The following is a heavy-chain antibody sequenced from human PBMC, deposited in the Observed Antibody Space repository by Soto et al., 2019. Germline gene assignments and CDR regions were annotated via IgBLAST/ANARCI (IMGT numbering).Heavy chain of an antibody. J-gene: IGHJ6*03. CDR3: ARAHPSLNGDDYSNYQEASYYYYMDV. V-gene: IGHV3-30-3*01. Sequence: GGSLRLSCAASGFTFSSYAMHWVRQAPGKGLEWVAVITYDGSNKYYADSVKVRFTISRDNSKNTLYLQMNSLRSDDTAVYYCARAHPSLNGDDYSNYQEASYYYYMDVWGKGTTVTVSS. CDR2: ITYDGSNK. CDR1: GFTFSSYA. D-gene: IGHD4-4*01.